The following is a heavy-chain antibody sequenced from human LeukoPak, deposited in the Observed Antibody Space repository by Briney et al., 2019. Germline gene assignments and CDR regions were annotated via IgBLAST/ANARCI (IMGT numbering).Heavy chain of an antibody. J-gene: IGHJ4*02. Sequence: SETLSLTCAISGDSVSTNSAAWRWIRQSPSRGLEWLGRTYYRSKWYNDYAVSMKSRISINPDTSKNQFSLQLNSVTPEDTAVYYCAREAQDGTTFDYWGQGTLVTVSS. CDR3: AREAQDGTTFDY. CDR2: TYYRSKWYN. D-gene: IGHD1-1*01. V-gene: IGHV6-1*01. CDR1: GDSVSTNSAA.